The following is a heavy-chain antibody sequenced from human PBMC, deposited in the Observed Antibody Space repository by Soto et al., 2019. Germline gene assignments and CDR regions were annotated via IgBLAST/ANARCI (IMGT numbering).Heavy chain of an antibody. CDR1: GFTFSRHW. CDR2: IGPDGYRT. V-gene: IGHV3-74*01. CDR3: VRDQNWDYDY. D-gene: IGHD7-27*01. Sequence: EVQLVESGGALVQSGGSLRLSCAASGFTFSRHWMHWVRQAPGKGLSWVSHIGPDGYRTRDADSVKGRFIISRDNAKNTLYLQMNNLRDDDTAVYYCVRDQNWDYDYWGPAILVTVSS. J-gene: IGHJ4*02.